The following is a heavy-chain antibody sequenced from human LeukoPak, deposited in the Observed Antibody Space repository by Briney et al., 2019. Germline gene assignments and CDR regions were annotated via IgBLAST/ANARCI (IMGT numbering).Heavy chain of an antibody. V-gene: IGHV1-3*01. J-gene: IGHJ4*02. D-gene: IGHD6-19*01. Sequence: FQGRVTITRDTSASTAYSELSSLRSEDTAVYYCARDSSGWYDNEFDYWGQGTLVTVSS. CDR3: ARDSSGWYDNEFDY.